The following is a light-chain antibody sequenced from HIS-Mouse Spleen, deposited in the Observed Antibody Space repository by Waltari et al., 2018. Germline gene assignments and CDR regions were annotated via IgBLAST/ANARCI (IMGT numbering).Light chain of an antibody. CDR2: EGS. J-gene: IGLJ2*01. V-gene: IGLV2-23*01. Sequence: QSALTQPASVSGSPGQSITISCTGTSRDVGSYNLFSWYQQHPGKAPKLMIYEGSKRPSGVSNRFSGSKSGNTASLTISGLQAEDEADYYCCSYAGSKEVFGGGTKLTVL. CDR3: CSYAGSKEV. CDR1: SRDVGSYNL.